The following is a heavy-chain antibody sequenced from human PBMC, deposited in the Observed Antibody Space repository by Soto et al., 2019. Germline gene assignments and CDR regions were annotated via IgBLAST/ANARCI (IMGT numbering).Heavy chain of an antibody. CDR1: GFTFSSYA. Sequence: GGSLRLSCAASGFTFSSYAMSWVRQAPGKGLEWVAAISGRGGSTYYADSVKGRFTISRDNSKNTLYLQMNSLRAEDTAVYYCAKGPVIVVPAARCDYWGQGTLVTVSS. V-gene: IGHV3-23*01. CDR3: AKGPVIVVPAARCDY. D-gene: IGHD2-2*01. CDR2: ISGRGGST. J-gene: IGHJ4*02.